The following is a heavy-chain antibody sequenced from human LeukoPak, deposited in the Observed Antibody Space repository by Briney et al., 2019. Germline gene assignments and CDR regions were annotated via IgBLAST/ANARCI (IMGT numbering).Heavy chain of an antibody. CDR3: ARAPITSPFYFDY. J-gene: IGHJ4*02. Sequence: AGGSLRLSCAASGFTFSYYWMHWVRQAPGKGLVWVSRISNDGSDIRHADSVKGRFTISRDNAKNSLYLQMDSLRAEDTALYYCARAPITSPFYFDYWGQGTLVTVSS. D-gene: IGHD2-2*01. CDR2: ISNDGSDI. CDR1: GFTFSYYW. V-gene: IGHV3-74*01.